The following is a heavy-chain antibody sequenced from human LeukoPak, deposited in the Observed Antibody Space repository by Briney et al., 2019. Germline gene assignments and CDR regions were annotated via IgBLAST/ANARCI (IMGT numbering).Heavy chain of an antibody. CDR3: ARDAFGEFPEPNWFDS. V-gene: IGHV4-39*02. J-gene: IGHJ5*01. Sequence: SETLSLTCSVSGGSISSSSYSWGWIRQPPGKGLEWIGKIYYSGNTYYNPSLKSRVTISVDKSKNQFSLKLRSVTATDTAIYYCARDAFGEFPEPNWFDSWGQGTLVTVSS. CDR1: GGSISSSSYS. D-gene: IGHD3-10*01. CDR2: IYYSGNT.